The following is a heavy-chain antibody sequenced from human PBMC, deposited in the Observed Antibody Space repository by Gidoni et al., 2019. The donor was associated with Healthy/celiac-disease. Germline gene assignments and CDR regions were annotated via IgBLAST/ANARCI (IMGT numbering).Heavy chain of an antibody. CDR1: GLTFRSYG. D-gene: IGHD3-10*01. CDR3: ARDGASRLLWFGELGSDGFDY. CDR2: IWYDGSNK. V-gene: IGHV3-33*01. Sequence: QEQLVESGGGVVQPGRSLRLSCAASGLTFRSYGMHWVRQAPGKGLEWVAVIWYDGSNKYYADSVKGRFTISRDNSKNTLYLQMNSLRAEDTAVYYCARDGASRLLWFGELGSDGFDYWGQGTLVTVSS. J-gene: IGHJ4*02.